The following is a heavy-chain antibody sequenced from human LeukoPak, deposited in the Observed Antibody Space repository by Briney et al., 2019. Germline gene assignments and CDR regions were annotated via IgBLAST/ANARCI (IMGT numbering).Heavy chain of an antibody. J-gene: IGHJ4*02. CDR1: GFTFSSYA. V-gene: IGHV3-23*01. CDR2: ISGSGGST. Sequence: HSGGSLRLSCAASGFTFSSYAMSWVRQAPGKGLEWVSAISGSGGSTYYADSVKGRFTISRDNSKNTLYLQMNSLRAEDTAVYYCATHTGGYCSSTSCYGENNYWGQGTLVTVSS. CDR3: ATHTGGYCSSTSCYGENNY. D-gene: IGHD2-2*01.